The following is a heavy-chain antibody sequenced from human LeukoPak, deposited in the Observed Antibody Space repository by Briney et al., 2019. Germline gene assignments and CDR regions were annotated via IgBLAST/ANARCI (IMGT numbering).Heavy chain of an antibody. CDR2: ISSSGSTI. J-gene: IGHJ4*02. D-gene: IGHD3-22*01. Sequence: GGSLRLSCAAAGFTFSNYNVNWVRQAPGKGLEWVSYISSSGSTIYYADSVKGRFTISRDNAKNSLYLQMNSLRAEDTAVYYCARGGGRGDYNERYYFDYWGQGTLVTVSP. CDR1: GFTFSNYN. V-gene: IGHV3-48*03. CDR3: ARGGGRGDYNERYYFDY.